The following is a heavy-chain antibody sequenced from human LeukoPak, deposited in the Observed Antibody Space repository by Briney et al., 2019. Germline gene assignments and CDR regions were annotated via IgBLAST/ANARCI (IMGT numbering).Heavy chain of an antibody. V-gene: IGHV4-39*07. CDR1: GGSISSSSYF. CDR3: ARGVVPAALWQNWFDP. Sequence: SETLSLTCTVSGGSISSSSYFWGWIRQPPGKGLEWIGSISYTGSTYSNPSLKSRVTMSVDTSENQFSLKLSSVTAADTAVFFCARGVVPAALWQNWFDPWGQGSLVIVSS. CDR2: ISYTGST. D-gene: IGHD2-2*01. J-gene: IGHJ5*02.